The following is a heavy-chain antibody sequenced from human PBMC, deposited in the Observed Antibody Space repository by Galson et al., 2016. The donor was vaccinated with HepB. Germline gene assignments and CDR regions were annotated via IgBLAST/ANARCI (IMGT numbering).Heavy chain of an antibody. CDR2: VNHSGRT. CDR1: GGSFTGYY. V-gene: IGHV4-34*01. J-gene: IGHJ5*02. Sequence: SETLSLTCAVYGGSFTGYYWSWIRQPPGKGLEWIGEVNHSGRTNYNPSLKSRVTISVDTSKNQFSLKLTSVTAADTAVYYCARLNSIEAAGTSNLVSPTWGQGTLVTVSS. D-gene: IGHD6-13*01. CDR3: ARLNSIEAAGTSNLVSPT.